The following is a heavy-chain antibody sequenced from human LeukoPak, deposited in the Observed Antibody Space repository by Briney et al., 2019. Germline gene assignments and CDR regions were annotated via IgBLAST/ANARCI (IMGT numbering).Heavy chain of an antibody. D-gene: IGHD3-22*01. V-gene: IGHV4-4*07. CDR1: GGSISSYY. CDR3: ARSPYYYYDSSGYYYGYYYYYYMDV. CDR2: IYTSGST. J-gene: IGHJ6*03. Sequence: SETLSLTCTVSGGSISSYYWSWIRQPAGKGLEWIGRIYTSGSTNYNPSLKSRVTMSVDTSKNQFSLKLSSVTAADTAVYYCARSPYYYYDSSGYYYGYYYYYYMDVWGKGTTVTVSS.